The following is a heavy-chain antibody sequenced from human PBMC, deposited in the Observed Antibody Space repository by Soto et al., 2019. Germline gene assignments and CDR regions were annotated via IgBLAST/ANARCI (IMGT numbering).Heavy chain of an antibody. Sequence: QVQLLESGPGLVKPSGTLSLTCDVSGGAVSSSNWWSWVRQPPGKGLEWIGEIYHSGSSNYNPSLKSRGTISVDQSKHQYSLKLSSVTAADTAVYYCASWLVGATHFDYWGQGTLVTVSS. V-gene: IGHV4-4*02. D-gene: IGHD1-26*01. CDR3: ASWLVGATHFDY. CDR1: GGAVSSSNW. J-gene: IGHJ4*02. CDR2: IYHSGSS.